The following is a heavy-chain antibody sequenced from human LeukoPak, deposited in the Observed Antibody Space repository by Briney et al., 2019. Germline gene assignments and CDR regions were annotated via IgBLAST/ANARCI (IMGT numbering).Heavy chain of an antibody. CDR3: AKDLDFLTATFDY. V-gene: IGHV3-23*01. Sequence: GSLRLSCAASGFTFSSYAMSCVRQAPGKGLEWVSAISSSGGSTYYADSVKGRFTISRDNSKNTLYLQMNSVRAEDTAVYYCAKDLDFLTATFDYWGQGTLVTVSS. J-gene: IGHJ4*02. D-gene: IGHD3-9*01. CDR1: GFTFSSYA. CDR2: ISSSGGST.